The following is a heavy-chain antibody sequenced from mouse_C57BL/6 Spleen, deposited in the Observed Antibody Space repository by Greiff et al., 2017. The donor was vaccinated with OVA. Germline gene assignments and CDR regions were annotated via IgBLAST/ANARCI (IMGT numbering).Heavy chain of an antibody. V-gene: IGHV10-3*01. J-gene: IGHJ4*01. CDR2: IRSKSSNYAT. Sequence: VQLQQSGGGLVQPKGSLKLSCAASGFTFNTYAMHWVRQAPGKGLEWVARIRSKSSNYATYYADSVKDRFTISRDDSQSMLYLQMNNLKTEDTAMYYCVRDQAYYGSSYDYAMDYWGQGTSVTVSS. CDR3: VRDQAYYGSSYDYAMDY. CDR1: GFTFNTYA. D-gene: IGHD1-1*01.